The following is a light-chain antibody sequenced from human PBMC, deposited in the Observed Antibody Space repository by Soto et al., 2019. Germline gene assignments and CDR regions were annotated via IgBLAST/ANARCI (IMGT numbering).Light chain of an antibody. V-gene: IGKV3-20*01. J-gene: IGKJ1*01. CDR1: QRVSSSY. CDR2: GAS. Sequence: EIVLKQSPDTLSLSPGERANLSCRASQRVSSSYLAWYQQKPGQAPRLLIYGASSMATGIPDRFSGSGSGTDFTLTISRMEPEDFAVYYCQQYGSSPVTFGQGTKVEIK. CDR3: QQYGSSPVT.